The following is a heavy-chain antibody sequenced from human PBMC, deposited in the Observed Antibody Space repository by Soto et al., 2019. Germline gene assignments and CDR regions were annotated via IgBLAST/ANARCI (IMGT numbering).Heavy chain of an antibody. J-gene: IGHJ3*01. CDR1: GFTVSGKRY. V-gene: IGHV3-53*01. D-gene: IGHD1-1*01. Sequence: GGSPRLSCAALGFTVSGKRYVAWVRQAPGKGLEWISALYDVDGTFYADSVKGRFTTSSDSSKTTVYLQMNGLRPDDTAVYYCASWHEREHAYDVWGRGTTVTVSS. CDR3: ASWHEREHAYDV. CDR2: LYDVDGT.